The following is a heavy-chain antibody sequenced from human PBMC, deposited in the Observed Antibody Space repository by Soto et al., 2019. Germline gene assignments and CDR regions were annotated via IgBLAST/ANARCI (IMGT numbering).Heavy chain of an antibody. V-gene: IGHV3-11*01. CDR3: STGRSTYGLDS. CDR1: GFTFSDYY. CDR2: ISSSGSTI. J-gene: IGHJ4*02. D-gene: IGHD5-18*01. Sequence: PGGSLRLSCAASGFTFSDYYMSWIRQAPGKGLEWVSYISSSGSTIYYADSVKGRFTISRDDSNNTLYLQMNSLKTEDTAVYYCSTGRSTYGLDSWGQGTLVTVSS.